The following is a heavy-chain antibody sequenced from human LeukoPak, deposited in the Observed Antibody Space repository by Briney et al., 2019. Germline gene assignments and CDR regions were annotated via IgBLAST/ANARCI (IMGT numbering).Heavy chain of an antibody. CDR3: ARLAGVMY. Sequence: LRLSCTASGFTFGDYALSWIRQPPGKGLEWIGYIYYSGSTNYNPSLKSRVTISVDTSKNQFSLKLSSVTAADTAVYYCARLAGVMYWGQGTLVTVSS. D-gene: IGHD3-10*01. V-gene: IGHV4-59*01. CDR1: GFTFGDYA. J-gene: IGHJ4*02. CDR2: IYYSGST.